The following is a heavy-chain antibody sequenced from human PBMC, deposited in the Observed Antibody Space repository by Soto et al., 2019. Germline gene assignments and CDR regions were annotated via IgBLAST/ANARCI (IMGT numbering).Heavy chain of an antibody. CDR3: ASWAELIKKSRFDP. D-gene: IGHD3-16*01. J-gene: IGHJ5*02. Sequence: PSETLSLTCTVSGGSISSSSYYWGWIRQPPGKGLEWIGSIYYSGSTYYNPSLKSRVTISVDTSKNQFSLKLSSATAADTAVYYRASWAELIKKSRFDPWGQGTLVTVSS. CDR1: GGSISSSSYY. V-gene: IGHV4-39*01. CDR2: IYYSGST.